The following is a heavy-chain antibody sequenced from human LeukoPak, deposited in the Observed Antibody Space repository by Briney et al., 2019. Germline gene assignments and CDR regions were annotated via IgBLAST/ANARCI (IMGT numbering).Heavy chain of an antibody. D-gene: IGHD3-9*01. Sequence: PGGSLRLSCAASGFTFSSYGMHWVRQAPGKGLEWVAVISYDGSNKYYADSVKGRFTISRDNSKNTLYLQMNSLRAEDTAVYYCAKVDDISAVFDYWGQGTLVTVSS. CDR3: AKVDDISAVFDY. CDR2: ISYDGSNK. CDR1: GFTFSSYG. J-gene: IGHJ4*02. V-gene: IGHV3-30*18.